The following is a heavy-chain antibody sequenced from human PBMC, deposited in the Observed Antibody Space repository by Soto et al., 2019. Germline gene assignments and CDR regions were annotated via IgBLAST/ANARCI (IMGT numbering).Heavy chain of an antibody. V-gene: IGHV3-23*01. D-gene: IGHD2-21*02. CDR3: AKVVTAPPPYYYYYGMDV. CDR2: ISGSGGST. CDR1: GFTFSSYA. Sequence: EVQLLESGGGLVQPGGSLRLSCAASGFTFSSYAMSWVRQAPGKGLEWVSAISGSGGSTYYADSVKGRFTISRDNSKNTLYLQMNSLRAEDTAVYYCAKVVTAPPPYYYYYGMDVWGQGTTVTVSS. J-gene: IGHJ6*02.